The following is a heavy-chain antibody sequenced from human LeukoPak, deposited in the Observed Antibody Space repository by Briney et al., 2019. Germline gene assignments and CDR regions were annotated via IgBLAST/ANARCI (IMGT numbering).Heavy chain of an antibody. Sequence: SGTLSLTCAVSGGSISSNNWWSWVRQPPGRGLEWIGEIYHIGSTNYNPSLKSRVTISVDKSKNQFSLKLNSVTAADTAVYCARRYSGYYVDYWGQGTLVTVSS. D-gene: IGHD3-22*01. J-gene: IGHJ4*02. CDR2: IYHIGST. V-gene: IGHV4-4*02. CDR1: GGSISSNNW. CDR3: RRYSGYYVDY.